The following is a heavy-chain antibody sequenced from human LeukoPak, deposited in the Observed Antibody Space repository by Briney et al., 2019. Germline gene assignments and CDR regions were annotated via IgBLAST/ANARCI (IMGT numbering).Heavy chain of an antibody. J-gene: IGHJ5*02. V-gene: IGHV3-21*01. CDR3: ARDQCSSTSCYTNWFDP. D-gene: IGHD2-2*02. CDR1: GFTFSSYS. CDR2: ISSSSGYI. Sequence: GGSLRLSCAASGFTFSSYSMNWVRQAPGKGLEWVSSISSSSGYIYYADSVKGRFTISRDNAKNSLYLQMNSLRAEDTAVYYCARDQCSSTSCYTNWFDPWGQGTLVTVSS.